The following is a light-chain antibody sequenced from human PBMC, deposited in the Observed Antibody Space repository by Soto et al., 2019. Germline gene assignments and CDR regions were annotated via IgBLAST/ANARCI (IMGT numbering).Light chain of an antibody. CDR2: KAS. J-gene: IGKJ1*01. CDR3: QHYYSYPWT. V-gene: IGKV1-5*03. CDR1: QGINVW. Sequence: DIQMTQSPSTLSASVGDRVTITCRASQGINVWLAWYQHKPGKAPKILIYKASILESGVPPRFSGSGSGTVFTLTISSLQPDDFANYYRQHYYSYPWTFAQGTKVDMK.